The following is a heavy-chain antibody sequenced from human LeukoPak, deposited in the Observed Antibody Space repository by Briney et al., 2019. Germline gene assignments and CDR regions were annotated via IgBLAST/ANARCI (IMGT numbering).Heavy chain of an antibody. J-gene: IGHJ4*02. CDR1: GGSITNDNW. CDR2: IHHSGRI. V-gene: IGHV4-4*02. D-gene: IGHD3-22*01. CDR3: AYNGHYALNY. Sequence: NPSGTLSLTRAVSGGSITNDNWWSWVRQSPGKGLEWIGEIHHSGRINYNPSVKSRVTISVDKSNNQLSLKLNSVTAADTALYYCAYNGHYALNYWGQGTLVTVSS.